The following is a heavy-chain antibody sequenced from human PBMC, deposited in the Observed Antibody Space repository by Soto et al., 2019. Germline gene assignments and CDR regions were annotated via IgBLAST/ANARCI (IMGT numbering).Heavy chain of an antibody. CDR1: GASISTSSYN. Sequence: QLQLQESGPGLVKPSETLSLTCTVSGASISTSSYNWDWIRQPPGKGLEWIGSIYSRGTTDYNPSLKSRVTISVDMSKNQFSLKLSSVTAADTAVYFCARRISSGWLKWFDPWGQGALVTVSS. V-gene: IGHV4-39*01. CDR2: IYSRGTT. D-gene: IGHD6-19*01. J-gene: IGHJ5*02. CDR3: ARRISSGWLKWFDP.